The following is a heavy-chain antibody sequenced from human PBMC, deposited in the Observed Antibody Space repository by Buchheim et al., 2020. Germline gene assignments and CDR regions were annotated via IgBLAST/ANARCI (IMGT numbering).Heavy chain of an antibody. Sequence: QVQLQQWGAGLLKPSETLSLTCAVYGGSFSGYYWSWIRQPPGKGLEWIGEINHSGSTNYNPSLQSRVPISVDTSKNQFSLKLSSVTAADTAVYYCARISSWYYYYYYGMDVWGQGTT. CDR3: ARISSWYYYYYYGMDV. CDR2: INHSGST. CDR1: GGSFSGYY. J-gene: IGHJ6*02. D-gene: IGHD6-13*01. V-gene: IGHV4-34*01.